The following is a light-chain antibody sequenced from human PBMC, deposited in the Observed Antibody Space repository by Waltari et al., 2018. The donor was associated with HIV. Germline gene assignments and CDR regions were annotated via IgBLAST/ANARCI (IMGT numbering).Light chain of an antibody. CDR2: GNS. Sequence: QSVLTQPPSVSGAPGQRVTISCTWITSNLGAGYDVPWYQQLPGTAPKLLIYGNSNRPSGVPDRFSGSKSGTSASLAITGLQAEDEADYYCQSYDSSMSLYVFGTGTKVTVL. CDR3: QSYDSSMSLYV. CDR1: TSNLGAGYD. V-gene: IGLV1-40*01. J-gene: IGLJ1*01.